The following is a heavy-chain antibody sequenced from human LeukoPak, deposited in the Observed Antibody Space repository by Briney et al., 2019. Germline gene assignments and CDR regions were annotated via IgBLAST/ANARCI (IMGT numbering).Heavy chain of an antibody. Sequence: GGSLRLSCVASGFPFSDSWMSWVRQAPGKGLEWVADIKKDGSVKDYVDSVKGRFTISRDNAKNSLYLQMDSLRAEDTAVYYCATYTHWVAGDVWGQGTTVSVSS. CDR1: GFPFSDSW. CDR3: ATYTHWVAGDV. V-gene: IGHV3-7*01. J-gene: IGHJ6*01. CDR2: IKKDGSVK. D-gene: IGHD7-27*01.